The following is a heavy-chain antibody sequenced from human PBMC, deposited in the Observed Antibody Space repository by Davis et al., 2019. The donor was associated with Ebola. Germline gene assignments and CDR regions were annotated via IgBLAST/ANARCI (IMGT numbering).Heavy chain of an antibody. V-gene: IGHV4-30-4*01. CDR2: INYRATT. Sequence: MPSETLSLTCTVSGDSISSSVYYWTWIRQSPGKGLEWIGNINYRATTYYNPSLGGRVSISVDTSKNQFSLRVTSVTVADTAVYYCARERYSTGWYRGMDVWGQGTTVTVSS. D-gene: IGHD6-19*01. CDR3: ARERYSTGWYRGMDV. CDR1: GDSISSSVYY. J-gene: IGHJ6*02.